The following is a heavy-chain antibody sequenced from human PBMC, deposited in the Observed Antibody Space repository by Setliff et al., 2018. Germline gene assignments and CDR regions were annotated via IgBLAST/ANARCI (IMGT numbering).Heavy chain of an antibody. CDR3: ARDGGINMVKTYYYGLDV. D-gene: IGHD3-10*01. Sequence: PGGSLSLSCAVSGFTFSSHGMNWVRQAPGKGLEWVAYISNWGTTIYYADSVKGRFTISRDNAKNSLFLQMNSLRTEDMGIYYCARDGGINMVKTYYYGLDVWGQGTTVTVSS. J-gene: IGHJ6*02. CDR2: ISNWGTTI. V-gene: IGHV3-48*03. CDR1: GFTFSSHG.